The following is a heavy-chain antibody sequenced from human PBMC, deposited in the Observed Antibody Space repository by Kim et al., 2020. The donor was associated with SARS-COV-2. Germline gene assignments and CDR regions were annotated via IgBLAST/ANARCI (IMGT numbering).Heavy chain of an antibody. J-gene: IGHJ4*02. CDR3: ARDRITIFGVGQINN. V-gene: IGHV3-30-3*01. CDR2: ISYDGSNK. Sequence: GGSLRLSCAASGFTFSSYAMHWVRQAPGKGLEWVAVISYDGSNKYYADSVKGRFTISRDNSKNTLYLQMNSLRAEDTAVYYCARDRITIFGVGQINNWGQGTLVTVSS. CDR1: GFTFSSYA. D-gene: IGHD3-3*01.